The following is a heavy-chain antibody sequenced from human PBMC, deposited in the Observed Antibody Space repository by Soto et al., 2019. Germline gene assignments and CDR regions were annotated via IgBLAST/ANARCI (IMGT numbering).Heavy chain of an antibody. J-gene: IGHJ4*02. V-gene: IGHV3-21*01. CDR3: ARDLSAYCSGGSCANFDY. CDR1: GFTFSSYS. Sequence: PGGSLRLSCAASGFTFSSYSMNWVRQAPGKGLEWVSSISSSSSYIYYADSVKGRFTISRDNAKNSLYLQMNSLRAEDTAVYYCARDLSAYCSGGSCANFDYWGQGTLVTVSS. CDR2: ISSSSSYI. D-gene: IGHD2-15*01.